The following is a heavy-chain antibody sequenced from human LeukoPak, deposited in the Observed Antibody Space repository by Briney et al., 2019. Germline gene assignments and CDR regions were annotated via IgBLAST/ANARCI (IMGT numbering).Heavy chain of an antibody. J-gene: IGHJ4*02. Sequence: GGSLRLSCAASGFTFGTYAMSWVRQAPGKGLEWVSTITGSGDRTYYADSVKGRFTISRDNSKNTLYLQMNSLRVEGTAVYYCAKGSSSGYHQYDYWGQGTLVTVSS. V-gene: IGHV3-23*01. D-gene: IGHD3-22*01. CDR3: AKGSSSGYHQYDY. CDR2: ITGSGDRT. CDR1: GFTFGTYA.